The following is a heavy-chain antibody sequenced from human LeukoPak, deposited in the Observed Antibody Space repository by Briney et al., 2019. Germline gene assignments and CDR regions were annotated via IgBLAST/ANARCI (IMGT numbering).Heavy chain of an antibody. CDR3: AREIDDYGDYYFDH. CDR2: ISSSSSYI. D-gene: IGHD4-17*01. Sequence: GGSLRLSCAASGFTFSSYSMNWVRQAPGKGLEWVSSISSSSSYIYYADSVKGRFTISRDNAKNSLYLQMNSLRAEDTAVYYCAREIDDYGDYYFDHWGQGTLVTVSS. CDR1: GFTFSSYS. J-gene: IGHJ4*02. V-gene: IGHV3-21*01.